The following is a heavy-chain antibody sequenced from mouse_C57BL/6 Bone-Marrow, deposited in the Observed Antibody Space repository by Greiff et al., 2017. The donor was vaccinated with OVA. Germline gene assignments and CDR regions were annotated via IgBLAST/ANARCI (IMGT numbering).Heavy chain of an antibody. J-gene: IGHJ2*01. CDR1: GFSLTSYG. CDR2: IWGDGST. V-gene: IGHV2-3*01. D-gene: IGHD3-2*02. CDR3: AKTGSGYCYFDY. Sequence: VMLVQSGPGLVAPSQSLSITCTVSGFSLTSYGVSWVRQPPGKGLEWLGVIWGDGSTNYHSDLISRLSISRDNSKSQVFLKLNSLQTEDTATYYCAKTGSGYCYFDYWGQGTTLTVSS.